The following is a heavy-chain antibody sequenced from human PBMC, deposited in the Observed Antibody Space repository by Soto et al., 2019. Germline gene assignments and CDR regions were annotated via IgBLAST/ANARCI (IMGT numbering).Heavy chain of an antibody. CDR2: ISSDGRDI. CDR1: GFIFTDYY. Sequence: QVLLVESGGGLGRPGGSLRLSCSASGFIFTDYYMTWIRQAPGKGLEWVSHISSDGRDIYYADSMEGRLSVSRDNSENSLFLQMDSLSAEDTAVYYCARLGSLGHPYYYAVHVWGQGTPVTVSS. D-gene: IGHD1-26*01. J-gene: IGHJ6*02. V-gene: IGHV3-11*01. CDR3: ARLGSLGHPYYYAVHV.